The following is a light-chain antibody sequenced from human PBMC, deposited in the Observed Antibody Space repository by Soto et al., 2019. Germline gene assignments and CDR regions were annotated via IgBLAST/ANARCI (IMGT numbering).Light chain of an antibody. CDR3: TSYTSISRYV. V-gene: IGLV2-14*01. CDR1: SSDVGGYNY. J-gene: IGLJ1*01. CDR2: EVS. Sequence: QSALTQPASVSGSPGQSITISCTGTSSDVGGYNYVSWYQQHPGKAPKLMIYEVSNRPSGVSNRFSGSKSGNTASLTISGLQAEDEADYYCTSYTSISRYVFGTGTKLTVL.